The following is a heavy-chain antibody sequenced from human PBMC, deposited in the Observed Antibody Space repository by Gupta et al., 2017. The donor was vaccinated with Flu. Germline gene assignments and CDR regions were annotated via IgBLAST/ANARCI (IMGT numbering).Heavy chain of an antibody. Sequence: EVQLVESGGGLVQPGGSLRLSCAASGFTFSSYAMHWVRQAPGKGLEYVSAISSNGGSTYYANSVKGRFTISRDNSKNTLYLQMGSLRAEDMAVYYCARGGPLDSSGFLLYWYFDLWGRGTLVTVSS. CDR2: ISSNGGST. CDR3: ARGGPLDSSGFLLYWYFDL. CDR1: GFTFSSYA. D-gene: IGHD3-22*01. V-gene: IGHV3-64*01. J-gene: IGHJ2*01.